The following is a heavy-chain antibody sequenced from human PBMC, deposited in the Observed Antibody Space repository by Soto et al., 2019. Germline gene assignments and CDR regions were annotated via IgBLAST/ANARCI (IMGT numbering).Heavy chain of an antibody. CDR2: IYHSGST. CDR1: GGSISSSNW. J-gene: IGHJ6*02. CDR3: ARERYCSSTSCYSDYDYGMDV. D-gene: IGHD2-2*01. V-gene: IGHV4-4*02. Sequence: SETLSLTCAVSGGSISSSNWWSWVRQPPGKGLEWIGEIYHSGSTNYNPSLKSRVTISVDKSKNQFSLKLSSVTAADTAVYYCARERYCSSTSCYSDYDYGMDVWGQGTTVTVSS.